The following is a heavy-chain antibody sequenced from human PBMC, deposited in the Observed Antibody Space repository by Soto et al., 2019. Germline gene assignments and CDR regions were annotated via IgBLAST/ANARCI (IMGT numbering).Heavy chain of an antibody. CDR2: ISGSSKYI. V-gene: IGHV3-21*01. CDR3: ASNTIGSNWYYFDY. D-gene: IGHD6-13*01. CDR1: GFTFTTYS. J-gene: IGHJ4*02. Sequence: GGSLRLSCAASGFTFTTYSMNWVRQAPGKGLEWVSSISGSSKYIYYADSVKGRFTISRDNAKNSLYLQMNSLRAEDTAVYYCASNTIGSNWYYFDYWGQGTLVTVSS.